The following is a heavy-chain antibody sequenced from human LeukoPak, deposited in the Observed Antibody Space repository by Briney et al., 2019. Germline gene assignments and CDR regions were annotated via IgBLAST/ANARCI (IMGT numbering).Heavy chain of an antibody. V-gene: IGHV1-2*04. J-gene: IGHJ4*02. Sequence: GASVTVSCKASGYTFTGYYMHWVGQAAGQGLDWMGWINPNSGGTNYAQKFQGWVTMTRDTSISTAYMELSRLRSDDTAVYYCARSYCSGGSCYEYWGQGTLVTVSS. CDR1: GYTFTGYY. CDR3: ARSYCSGGSCYEY. D-gene: IGHD2-15*01. CDR2: INPNSGGT.